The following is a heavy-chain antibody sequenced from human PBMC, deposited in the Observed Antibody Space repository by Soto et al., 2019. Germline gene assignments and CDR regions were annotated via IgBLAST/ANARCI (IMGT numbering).Heavy chain of an antibody. Sequence: ASVKVSCKASGYTFTSYYMHWVRQAPGQGPEWMGIINPSGGYTTYAQKFQGRITMTRDTSTRIVYMELSSLRSEDTAVYYCARDRSTVTSYYYHVMDVWGQGTTVTVSS. CDR2: INPSGGYT. V-gene: IGHV1-46*01. CDR1: GYTFTSYY. D-gene: IGHD4-17*01. J-gene: IGHJ6*02. CDR3: ARDRSTVTSYYYHVMDV.